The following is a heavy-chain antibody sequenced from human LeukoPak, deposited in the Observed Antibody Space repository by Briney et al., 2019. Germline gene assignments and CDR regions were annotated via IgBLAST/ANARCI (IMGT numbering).Heavy chain of an antibody. V-gene: IGHV3-23*01. J-gene: IGHJ4*02. CDR2: ISGSGGST. CDR1: ALTFSSYA. Sequence: TGRSLRLSCAASALTFSSYAMSWVRQAPGKGLEWVSAISGSGGSTYYADSVKGRFTISRDNSKNTLYLQMNSLRAEDTAVYYCAKTARRSRYYFDYWGQGTLVTVSS. D-gene: IGHD2-21*02. CDR3: AKTARRSRYYFDY.